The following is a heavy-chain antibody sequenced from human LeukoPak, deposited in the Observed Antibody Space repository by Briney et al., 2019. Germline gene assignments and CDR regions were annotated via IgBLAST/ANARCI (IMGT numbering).Heavy chain of an antibody. D-gene: IGHD6-13*01. CDR2: IYYSGST. CDR1: GGSISSSSYY. Sequence: PSETLSLTCTVSGGSISSSSYYWGWIRQPPGKGLEWIGSIYYSGSTYYNPSLKSRVTISVDTSRNQFSLKLSSVTAADTAVYYCARDSNKYSSSWYDYFDYWGQGTLVTVSS. J-gene: IGHJ4*02. V-gene: IGHV4-39*07. CDR3: ARDSNKYSSSWYDYFDY.